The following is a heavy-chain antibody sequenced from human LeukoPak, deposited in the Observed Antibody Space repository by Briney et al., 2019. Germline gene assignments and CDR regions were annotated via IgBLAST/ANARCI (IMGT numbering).Heavy chain of an antibody. D-gene: IGHD2-2*01. CDR2: IKPDGSEK. CDR1: GFTFSSYW. V-gene: IGHV3-7*01. J-gene: IGHJ4*02. CDR3: ATGYCTSTTCYRSRFDY. Sequence: GGSLRLSCAASGFTFSSYWMSWVRQAPGKGLEWVANIKPDGSEKYYVDSVKGRFTISRENAKNSLYLQINSLRAEDTAVFYCATGYCTSTTCYRSRFDYWGQGTLVTVSS.